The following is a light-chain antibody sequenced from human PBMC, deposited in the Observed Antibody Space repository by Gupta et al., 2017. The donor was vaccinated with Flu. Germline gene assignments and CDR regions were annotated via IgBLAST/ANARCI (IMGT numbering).Light chain of an antibody. J-gene: IGLJ2*01. Sequence: QAGLTQPPSVSKGLRQTATLTCTGNSNNIGDQGAAWLQQHQGHPTKRLSYRSNNRPSGISENFSSSRSGNNDSPTLTVLQPEDEADDVCSEWDSSLGAVVFGGGTKLTVL. CDR1: SNNIGDQG. V-gene: IGLV10-54*04. CDR2: RSN. CDR3: SEWDSSLGAVV.